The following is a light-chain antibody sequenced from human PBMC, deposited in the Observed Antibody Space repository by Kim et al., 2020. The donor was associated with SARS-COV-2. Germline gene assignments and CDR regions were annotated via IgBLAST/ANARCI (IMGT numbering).Light chain of an antibody. CDR2: DAS. J-gene: IGKJ2*02. Sequence: ESVADRVTLPCRASQSISTFLHWYQQTPGKAPRLLIYDASSLQTGVPSSFSGSGSGTDFTLTISSLRREDFTTYYCQQGHNFPRTFGQGTKLEI. CDR3: QQGHNFPRT. CDR1: QSISTF. V-gene: IGKV1-39*01.